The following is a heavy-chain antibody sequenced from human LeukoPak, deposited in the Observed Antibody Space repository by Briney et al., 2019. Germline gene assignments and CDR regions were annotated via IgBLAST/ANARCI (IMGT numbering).Heavy chain of an antibody. CDR2: IYSGGST. V-gene: IGHV3-66*04. Sequence: PGGSLRLSCAASGFTVSSNYMSWVRQAPGRGLEWVSVIYSGGSTYYADSVKGRFTISRDNSKNTLYLQMNNLRAEDTAVYYCARPHNNSLDNAFDIWGQGTWVTVSS. CDR3: ARPHNNSLDNAFDI. CDR1: GFTVSSNY. D-gene: IGHD1/OR15-1a*01. J-gene: IGHJ3*02.